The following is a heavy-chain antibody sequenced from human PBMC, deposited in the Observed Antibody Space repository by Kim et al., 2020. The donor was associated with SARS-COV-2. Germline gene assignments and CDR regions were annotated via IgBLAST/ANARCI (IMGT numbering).Heavy chain of an antibody. D-gene: IGHD3-10*01. V-gene: IGHV5-51*01. J-gene: IGHJ4*02. CDR3: ARAPGRSGGSFDY. Sequence: PSFQGRVTISADKSIGTAYLQVRSLKASDTAMYYCARAPGRSGGSFDYWGRGTLVTVSS.